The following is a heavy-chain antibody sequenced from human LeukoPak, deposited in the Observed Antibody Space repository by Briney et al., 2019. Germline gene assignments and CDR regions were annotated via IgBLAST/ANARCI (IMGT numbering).Heavy chain of an antibody. CDR1: GYTFHKHY. CDR2: INPNGGTT. V-gene: IGHV1-46*02. CDR3: ARVLIGSYYYFDY. D-gene: IGHD1-26*01. Sequence: ASVKVSCKASGYTFHKHYIHWVRQAPGQGLEWMGVINPNGGTTGYAQKFQGRVTMTRDMSTSTVYMELGSLRSDDTAVYFCARVLIGSYYYFDYWGQGTLVTVSS. J-gene: IGHJ4*02.